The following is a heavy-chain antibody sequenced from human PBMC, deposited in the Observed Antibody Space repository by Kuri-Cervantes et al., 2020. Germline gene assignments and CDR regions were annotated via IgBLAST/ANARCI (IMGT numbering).Heavy chain of an antibody. CDR3: ARDREQATAMPLWWIDAFDI. V-gene: IGHV1-3*01. J-gene: IGHJ3*02. Sequence: ASVKVFCNASGYTFTSYAMHWVRQAPGQRLEWMGWINAGNGNTKYSQKFQGRVTITRDTYASTAYMELSSLRSEDTAVYYCARDREQATAMPLWWIDAFDIWGQGTMVTVSS. CDR1: GYTFTSYA. D-gene: IGHD5-18*01. CDR2: INAGNGNT.